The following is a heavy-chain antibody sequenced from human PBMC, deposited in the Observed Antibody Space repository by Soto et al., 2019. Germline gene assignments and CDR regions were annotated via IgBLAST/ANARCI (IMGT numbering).Heavy chain of an antibody. CDR2: IYYTGST. V-gene: IGHV4-31*03. J-gene: IGHJ6*03. CDR1: GGSISSRGYY. CDR3: ARETLDYGDYGLPSYYMDV. Sequence: QVQLQESGPGLVKPSQTLALTCTVSGGSISSRGYYWSWIRQHPGKGLEWLAYIYYTGSTSYNPSLKIRVTLLVDASNNHFSLRLRSVTAADTAVYYCARETLDYGDYGLPSYYMDVWGKGTTVTVSS. D-gene: IGHD4-17*01.